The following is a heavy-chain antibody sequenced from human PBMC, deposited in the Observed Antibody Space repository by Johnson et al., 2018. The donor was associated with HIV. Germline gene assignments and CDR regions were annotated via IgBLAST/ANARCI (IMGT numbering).Heavy chain of an antibody. CDR1: GFTFDDYA. J-gene: IGHJ3*02. CDR2: ISWNSGSI. V-gene: IGHV3-9*01. D-gene: IGHD2-2*01. CDR3: ASDNMHAFDI. Sequence: VQLVESGGGVVQPGRSLRLSCAASGFTFDDYAMHWVRQAPGKGLEWVSGISWNSGSIGYADSVKGRFTISRDNAKNSLYLQMNSLRAEDTALYYCASDNMHAFDIWGQGTMVTVSS.